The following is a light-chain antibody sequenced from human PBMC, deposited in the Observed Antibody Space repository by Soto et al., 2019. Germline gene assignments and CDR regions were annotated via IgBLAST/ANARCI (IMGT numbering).Light chain of an antibody. CDR2: DAS. CDR3: QQRSNWPPWT. V-gene: IGKV3-11*01. Sequence: EIVVTQSPGTLSWSPGERATLACRASQSVSSYLAWYQQKPGQAPRLLIYDASNRATGIPARFSGSGSGTDFTLTISSLEPEDFAVYYCQQRSNWPPWTFGQGTKVDIK. CDR1: QSVSSY. J-gene: IGKJ1*01.